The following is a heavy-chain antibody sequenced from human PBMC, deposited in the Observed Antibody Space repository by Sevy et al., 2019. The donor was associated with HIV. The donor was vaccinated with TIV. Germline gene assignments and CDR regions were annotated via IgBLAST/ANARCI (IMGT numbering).Heavy chain of an antibody. Sequence: GGSLRLSCAASGFTFSNYGMHWARQAPGKGLERVAFIRYDGSNSYSTDSVKGRFTISRDNSKNTLYLQINSLRAEDTAVYYCAKDYRIYCSRTSCLFDYWGQGTLVNVSS. J-gene: IGHJ4*02. CDR2: IRYDGSNS. CDR1: GFTFSNYG. CDR3: AKDYRIYCSRTSCLFDY. V-gene: IGHV3-30*02. D-gene: IGHD2-2*01.